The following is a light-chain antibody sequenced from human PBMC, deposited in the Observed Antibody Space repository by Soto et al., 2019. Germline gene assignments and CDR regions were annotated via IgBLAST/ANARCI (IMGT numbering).Light chain of an antibody. V-gene: IGKV1-17*01. CDR2: LAS. Sequence: DFQMTQSTSSLFASVGDRVTITCRASEDITYDCAWYQQKAGRAPKRLMFLASRLTSGVPSRFRVTRSWTEFTFTISSPQPEDFATSYCLHHNGYPPVFGQGTKVEIK. CDR1: EDITYD. J-gene: IGKJ2*01. CDR3: LHHNGYPPV.